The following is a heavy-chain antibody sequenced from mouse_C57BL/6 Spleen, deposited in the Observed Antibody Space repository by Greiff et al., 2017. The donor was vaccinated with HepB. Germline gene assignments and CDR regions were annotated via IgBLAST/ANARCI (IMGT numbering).Heavy chain of an antibody. V-gene: IGHV1-72*01. CDR3: AINYYGSSYWYFDV. CDR2: IDPNRGGT. CDR1: GYTFTSYW. J-gene: IGHJ1*03. Sequence: VQLQQSGAELVKPGASVKLSCKASGYTFTSYWMHWVKQRPGRGLEWIGRIDPNRGGTKYNEKFKSKATLTVDKPSSTAYMQLSSLTYEDSAVYYCAINYYGSSYWYFDVWGTGTTVTVSS. D-gene: IGHD1-1*01.